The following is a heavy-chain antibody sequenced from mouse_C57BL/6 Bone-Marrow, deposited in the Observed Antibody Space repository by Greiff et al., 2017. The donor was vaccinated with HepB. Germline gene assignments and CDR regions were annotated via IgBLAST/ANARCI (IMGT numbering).Heavy chain of an antibody. V-gene: IGHV14-4*01. J-gene: IGHJ1*03. CDR2: IDPENGDT. Sequence: EVKLVESGAELVRPGASVKLSCTASGFNIKDDYMHWVKQRPEQGLEWIGWIDPENGDTEYASKFQGKATITADTSSNTAYLQLSSLTSEDTAVYYCTTWFDVWGTGTTVTVSS. CDR1: GFNIKDDY. CDR3: TTWFDV.